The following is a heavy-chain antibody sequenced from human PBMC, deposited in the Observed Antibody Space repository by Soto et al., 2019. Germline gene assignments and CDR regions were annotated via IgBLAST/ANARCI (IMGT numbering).Heavy chain of an antibody. J-gene: IGHJ5*02. CDR2: IYYSGST. D-gene: IGHD2-2*01. Sequence: SETLSLTCTVSGGSISSYYGSWIRQPPGKGLEWIGYIYYSGSTNYNPSLKSRVTISVDTSKNQFSLKLSSVTAADTAVYYCARHWAPGGCSSTSCYGVNWFDPWGQGTLVTVSS. CDR3: ARHWAPGGCSSTSCYGVNWFDP. V-gene: IGHV4-59*08. CDR1: GGSISSYY.